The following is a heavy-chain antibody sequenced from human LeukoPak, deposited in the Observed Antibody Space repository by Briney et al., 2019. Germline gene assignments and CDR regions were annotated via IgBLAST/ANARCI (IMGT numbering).Heavy chain of an antibody. J-gene: IGHJ4*02. CDR2: IYHSGST. CDR3: ASALLRFGER. Sequence: SETLSLTCAVYGGSFSGYYWSWIRQPPGKGLEWIGEIYHSGSTNYNPSLKSRITISVDMSKNQFSLKLSSVTAADTAVYYCASALLRFGERWGQGTLVTVSS. CDR1: GGSFSGYY. V-gene: IGHV4-34*01. D-gene: IGHD3-10*01.